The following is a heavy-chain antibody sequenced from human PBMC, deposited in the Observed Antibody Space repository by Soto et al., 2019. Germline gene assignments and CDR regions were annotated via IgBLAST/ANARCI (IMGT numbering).Heavy chain of an antibody. CDR2: ISGSGDST. J-gene: IGHJ4*02. D-gene: IGHD6-13*01. V-gene: IGHV3-23*01. CDR1: GFTFSSYA. Sequence: EVQVLESGGGLVQPGGSLRLSCAASGFTFSSYAMTWVRQAPGKGLEWVSTISGSGDSTYYADSVKGRFTISRDNSKNSLYLQMNSLRDEDTAVYYCATLPSIAAAGTGYWGQGTLVTVSS. CDR3: ATLPSIAAAGTGY.